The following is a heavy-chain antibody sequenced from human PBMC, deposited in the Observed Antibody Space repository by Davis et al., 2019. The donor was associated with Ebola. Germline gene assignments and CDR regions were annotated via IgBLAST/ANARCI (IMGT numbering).Heavy chain of an antibody. Sequence: GESLKISCAASGFTFSTYTMNWVRQAPGKGLEWLSSITGTHNSIYYANSVKGRFTISGDNANNSLYLQMSILRAEETATYFCAREWGRSVVAPFDSWGQGTLVTVSS. CDR3: AREWGRSVVAPFDS. D-gene: IGHD3-16*01. V-gene: IGHV3-21*01. J-gene: IGHJ4*02. CDR2: ITGTHNSI. CDR1: GFTFSTYT.